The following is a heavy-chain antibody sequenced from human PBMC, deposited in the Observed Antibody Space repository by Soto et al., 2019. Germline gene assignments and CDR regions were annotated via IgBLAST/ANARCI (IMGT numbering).Heavy chain of an antibody. V-gene: IGHV3-73*01. CDR1: GFTFSGSA. D-gene: IGHD7-27*01. CDR2: IRSKVNSYAT. J-gene: IGHJ3*02. Sequence: WSLRLSCSASGFTFSGSAMHWFRQASGKGLEWVGRIRSKVNSYATAYAASVKGRLTISRDDSKNTAYLQMNSLKTEDTAVYYCTKTGDLAAFDIWGQGTIVTVSS. CDR3: TKTGDLAAFDI.